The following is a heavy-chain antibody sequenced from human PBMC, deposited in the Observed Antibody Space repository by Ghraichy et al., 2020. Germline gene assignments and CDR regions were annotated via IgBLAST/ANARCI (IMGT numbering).Heavy chain of an antibody. Sequence: GGSLRLSCAASGFTFSRYSMNWVRQAPGKGLEWLSFISSDSSIIHYADSVKGRFTISRDDAKNSLYLQLNSLRAEDTAVYYCARVPSGVNNWLDPWGQGTLVTVSS. CDR3: ARVPSGVNNWLDP. D-gene: IGHD2-8*01. J-gene: IGHJ5*02. V-gene: IGHV3-48*04. CDR2: ISSDSSII. CDR1: GFTFSRYS.